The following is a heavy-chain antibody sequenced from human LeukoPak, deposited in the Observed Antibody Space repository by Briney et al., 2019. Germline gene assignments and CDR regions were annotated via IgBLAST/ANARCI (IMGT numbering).Heavy chain of an antibody. D-gene: IGHD6-13*01. CDR3: AKETAAGAFDY. Sequence: GRSLRLSCAASGFTFSSYCMHWVRQAPGKGLEWVAVISYDGSNKYYADSVKGRFTISRDNSKNTLYLQMNSLRAEDTAVYYCAKETAAGAFDYWGQGTLVTVSS. V-gene: IGHV3-30*18. J-gene: IGHJ4*02. CDR1: GFTFSSYC. CDR2: ISYDGSNK.